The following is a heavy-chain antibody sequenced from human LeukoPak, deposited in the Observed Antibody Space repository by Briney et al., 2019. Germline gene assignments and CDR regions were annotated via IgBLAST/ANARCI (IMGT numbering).Heavy chain of an antibody. CDR2: IYHSGST. V-gene: IGHV4-4*02. Sequence: SETLSLTCAVSGGSISSSNWWSWVRQPPGKGLEWIGEIYHSGSTNYNPSLKSRVTISVDKSNNQFSLSLNSVTAADTAVYYCARSYSNYVHWYFDLWGRGALVTVSS. J-gene: IGHJ2*01. CDR1: GGSISSSNW. D-gene: IGHD4-11*01. CDR3: ARSYSNYVHWYFDL.